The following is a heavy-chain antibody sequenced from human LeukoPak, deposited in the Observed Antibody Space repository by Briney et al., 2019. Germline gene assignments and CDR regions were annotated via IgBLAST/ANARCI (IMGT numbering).Heavy chain of an antibody. J-gene: IGHJ5*02. Sequence: PGGSLRLSCAASGFTFDDYTMHWVRQAPGKGLEWVSLISWDGGSTYYADSVKGRFTISRDNSKNTLYLQMNSLRAEDTAVYYCAKDPTYYYGSGSYSWGQGTPVTVSS. D-gene: IGHD3-10*01. CDR3: AKDPTYYYGSGSYS. CDR1: GFTFDDYT. CDR2: ISWDGGST. V-gene: IGHV3-43*01.